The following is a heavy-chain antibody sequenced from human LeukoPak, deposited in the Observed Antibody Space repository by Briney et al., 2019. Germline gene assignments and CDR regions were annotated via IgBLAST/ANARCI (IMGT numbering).Heavy chain of an antibody. CDR2: IYYSGST. V-gene: IGHV4-59*08. D-gene: IGHD3-22*01. J-gene: IGHJ4*02. Sequence: SETLSLTCTVSGGSISSYYWSWIRQPPGKGLEWIGYIYYSGSTIYNPSLKSRLTISIDTSKNQFSLKLSSVTAADTAVYYCARLKSDSSGYYPFDYGAQGPLVTVSS. CDR3: ARLKSDSSGYYPFDY. CDR1: GGSISSYY.